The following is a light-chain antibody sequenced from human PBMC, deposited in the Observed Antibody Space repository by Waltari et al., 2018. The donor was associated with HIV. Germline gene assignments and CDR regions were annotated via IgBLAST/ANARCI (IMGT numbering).Light chain of an antibody. CDR3: GTWDTSLNAGV. Sequence: QSVLTQPPAVSAAPGQKVTISCSGTTSNIGNNFVSWYQKLPGTAPKLLILDNQRRRSGVSDRFSASKSATSATLDITGLHTGDEAEYYCGTWDTSLNAGVFGGGTKVSVL. CDR2: DNQ. CDR1: TSNIGNNF. V-gene: IGLV1-51*01. J-gene: IGLJ2*01.